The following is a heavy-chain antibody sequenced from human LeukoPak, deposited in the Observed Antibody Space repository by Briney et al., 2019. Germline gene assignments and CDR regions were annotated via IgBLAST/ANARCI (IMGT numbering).Heavy chain of an antibody. CDR3: ARAGYSSGWYWFDP. CDR2: INPNSGGT. Sequence: GASVKVSCKASGYTFTGYYMHWVRQAPGQGLKWMGWINPNSGGTNYAQKFQGRVTMTRDTSISTAYMELSRLRSDDTAVYYCARAGYSSGWYWFDPWGQGTLVTVSS. V-gene: IGHV1-2*02. CDR1: GYTFTGYY. D-gene: IGHD6-19*01. J-gene: IGHJ5*02.